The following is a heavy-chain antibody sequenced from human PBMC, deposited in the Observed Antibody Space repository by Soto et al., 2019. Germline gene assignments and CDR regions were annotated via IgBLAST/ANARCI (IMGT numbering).Heavy chain of an antibody. CDR1: GFTFSGST. V-gene: IGHV3-73*01. Sequence: EVQLVESGGGLVQPGGSLKLSCAASGFTFSGSTVHWVRQASGKGLDWVGRIRSKGDNNATAYAASVRGRFTISRDDSKNTAFLQMDSLKSEDTAVYYCTTRSMADDAFDIWGQGTLVTVSS. CDR3: TTRSMADDAFDI. D-gene: IGHD6-6*01. CDR2: IRSKGDNNAT. J-gene: IGHJ3*02.